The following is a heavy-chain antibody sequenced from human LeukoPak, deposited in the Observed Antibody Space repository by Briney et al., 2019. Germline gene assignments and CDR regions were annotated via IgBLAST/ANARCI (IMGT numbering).Heavy chain of an antibody. CDR3: ARHYYDSSPVDWFDP. CDR2: IYYSGSA. CDR1: GGSISSSSYY. Sequence: PSETLSLTCTVSGGSISSSSYYWGWIRQPPGKGLEWIGSIYYSGSAYCNPSLKSRVTISVDTSKSQFSLKLSSVAAPDTAVYYCARHYYDSSPVDWFDPWGQGTLVTASS. V-gene: IGHV4-39*01. D-gene: IGHD3-22*01. J-gene: IGHJ5*02.